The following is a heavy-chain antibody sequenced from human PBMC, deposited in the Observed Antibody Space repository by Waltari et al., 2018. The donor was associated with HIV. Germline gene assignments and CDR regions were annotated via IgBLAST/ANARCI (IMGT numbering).Heavy chain of an antibody. CDR2: ISATGTTI. D-gene: IGHD2-15*01. Sequence: EVQLVESGGKLVQPGGSLRLSCLASGFTFSDYSMNWVGQGPGKGLGWVAYISATGTTIFYANSVKGRFTVSRDNVENSLYLDMSSLRAEDTGDYYCARCETVVTPFINKYLGLDVWGPGTTVTVSS. J-gene: IGHJ6*02. V-gene: IGHV3-48*01. CDR3: ARCETVVTPFINKYLGLDV. CDR1: GFTFSDYS.